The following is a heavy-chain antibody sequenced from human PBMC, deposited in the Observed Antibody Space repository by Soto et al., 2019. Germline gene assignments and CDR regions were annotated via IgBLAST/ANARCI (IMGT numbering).Heavy chain of an antibody. V-gene: IGHV1-18*04. J-gene: IGHJ2*01. Sequence: QVQLVQSGADVKKPGASVKVSCKASGFTFPGFGITWVRQAPGQGLEWMGWITASNGNTNYAQQLQGRVTMTTDTPTGTADSELGRLTSDTTALSYCASTYSDGSYWYFDLWGRGTLVTVSS. CDR1: GFTFPGFG. CDR2: ITASNGNT. D-gene: IGHD5-18*01. CDR3: ASTYSDGSYWYFDL.